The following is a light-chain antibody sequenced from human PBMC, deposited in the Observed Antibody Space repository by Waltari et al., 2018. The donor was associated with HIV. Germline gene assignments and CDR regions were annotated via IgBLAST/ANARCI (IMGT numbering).Light chain of an antibody. CDR2: SNN. CDR3: AAWDDSLNWV. J-gene: IGLJ3*02. Sequence: QSVLTQPPSASGTPGQRVTISCSGRSSNLGSNTVNWYQQLPGTAPKLLIYSNNQRPSGVPDRFSGSKSGTSASLAISGLQSEDEADYYCAAWDDSLNWVFGGGTKLTVL. CDR1: SSNLGSNT. V-gene: IGLV1-44*01.